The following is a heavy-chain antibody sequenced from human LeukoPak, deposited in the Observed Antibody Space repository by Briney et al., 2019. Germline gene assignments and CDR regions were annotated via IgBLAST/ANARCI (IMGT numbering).Heavy chain of an antibody. J-gene: IGHJ3*02. D-gene: IGHD4-17*01. CDR1: GGSISSYF. CDR2: VYYSGST. Sequence: SETLSLTCTVSGGSISSYFWSWIRQPPGKGLEWIGYVYYSGSTNYNPSLKSRVTMSVDTSKNHFSLRLSSVTAADTAVYYCARDYGDYSIAFDIWGQGTMVTVSS. CDR3: ARDYGDYSIAFDI. V-gene: IGHV4-59*01.